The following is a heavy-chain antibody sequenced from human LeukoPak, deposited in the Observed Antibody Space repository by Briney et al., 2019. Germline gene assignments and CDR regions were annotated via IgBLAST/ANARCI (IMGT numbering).Heavy chain of an antibody. CDR2: IIPIFGTA. J-gene: IGHJ4*02. CDR1: GGTFRSYA. V-gene: IGHV1-69*01. CDR3: ARDRSGGGYYDY. D-gene: IGHD4-23*01. Sequence: ASVKDSCKASGGTFRSYASSWVRQAPGQGLEWMGGIIPIFGTANYAQKFHGRVTITADESTRTAYMELSSLRSDDTAVYYCARDRSGGGYYDYWGQGTLVTVSS.